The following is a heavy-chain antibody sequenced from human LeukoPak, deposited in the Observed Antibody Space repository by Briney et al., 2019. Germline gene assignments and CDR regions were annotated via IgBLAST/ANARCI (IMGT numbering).Heavy chain of an antibody. V-gene: IGHV6-1*01. Sequence: SQTLSLTCAISGDSVSTDSAAWNWIRQSPSRGLGWLGRTYYRSKWYYDYAVSVKSRIIIKPDTSKNQFSLQLNSVTPEDTAVYYCARHGYYFDSWGQGTLVTVSS. CDR2: TYYRSKWYY. J-gene: IGHJ4*02. D-gene: IGHD4-17*01. CDR3: ARHGYYFDS. CDR1: GDSVSTDSAA.